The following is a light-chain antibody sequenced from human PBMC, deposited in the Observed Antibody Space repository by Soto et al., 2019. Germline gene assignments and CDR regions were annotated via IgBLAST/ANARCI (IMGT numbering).Light chain of an antibody. CDR1: SSDVSGYNY. CDR2: DVS. J-gene: IGLJ1*01. V-gene: IGLV2-14*01. Sequence: QSALTQPASVSGSPGQSITISCTGTSSDVSGYNYVSWYQQHPGKAPKLLIYDVSNRPSGVSNRFSGSKSGTSASLAISGLRSEDEADYYCAAWDDSLSGYVFGTGTKVTVL. CDR3: AAWDDSLSGYV.